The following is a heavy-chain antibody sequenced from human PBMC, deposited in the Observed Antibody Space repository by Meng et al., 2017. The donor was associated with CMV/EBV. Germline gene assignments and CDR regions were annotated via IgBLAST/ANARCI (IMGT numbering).Heavy chain of an antibody. CDR2: IYHRGST. CDR3: ARERGFVVVVPAANGQFDY. J-gene: IGHJ4*02. V-gene: IGHV4-38-2*02. D-gene: IGHD2-2*01. CDR1: GYSISSGYY. Sequence: SETLSLTCTVSGYSISSGYYWGWIRQPPGKGLEWIGSIYHRGSTYYNPSLKSRVTISVDTSKNQFSLKLSSVTAADTAVYYCARERGFVVVVPAANGQFDYWGQGTLVTVSS.